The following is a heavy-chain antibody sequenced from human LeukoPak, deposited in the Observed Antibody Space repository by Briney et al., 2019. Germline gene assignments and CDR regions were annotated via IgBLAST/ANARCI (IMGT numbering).Heavy chain of an antibody. Sequence: SETLSLTCAVYGGSFSGYYWSWIRQPPGKGLEWIGEISHSGSTNYNPSLKSRVTISVDTSKNQFSLKLSSVTAADTAVYYCARSYYDSSGYFDYWGQGTLVTVSS. D-gene: IGHD3-22*01. V-gene: IGHV4-34*01. CDR2: ISHSGST. J-gene: IGHJ4*02. CDR1: GGSFSGYY. CDR3: ARSYYDSSGYFDY.